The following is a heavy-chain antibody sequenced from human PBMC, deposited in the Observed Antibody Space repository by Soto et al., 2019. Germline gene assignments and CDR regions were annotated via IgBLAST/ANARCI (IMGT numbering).Heavy chain of an antibody. CDR1: GDSVSSNSAA. J-gene: IGHJ6*02. D-gene: IGHD2-2*01. V-gene: IGHV6-1*01. CDR2: TYYRSKWYN. CDR3: AREEGCSSTSCYDYYGMDV. Sequence: SQTLSFTCAISGDSVSSNSAAWNWIRQSPSRGLEWLGRTYYRSKWYNDYAVSVKSRITINPDTSKNQFSLQLNSVTPEDTAVYYCAREEGCSSTSCYDYYGMDVWGQGTTVTVSS.